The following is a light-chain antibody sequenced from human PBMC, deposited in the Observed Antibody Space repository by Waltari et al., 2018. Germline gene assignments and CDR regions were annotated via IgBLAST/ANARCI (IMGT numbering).Light chain of an antibody. CDR2: WAS. CDR3: QQYYSSPVT. V-gene: IGKV4-1*01. Sequence: DIVMTQSPDSLAVSLGGRATIHCTSSQSVLYSSNNKNYLAWYQQKPGQPPKLLIYWASTRESGVPDRFSGSGSGTDFTLTISSLQAEDVAVYYCQQYYSSPVTFGQGTKVEIK. CDR1: QSVLYSSNNKNY. J-gene: IGKJ1*01.